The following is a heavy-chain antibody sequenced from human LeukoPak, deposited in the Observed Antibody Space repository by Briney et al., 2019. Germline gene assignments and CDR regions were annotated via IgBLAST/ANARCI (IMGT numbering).Heavy chain of an antibody. D-gene: IGHD3-10*01. CDR2: ISGSGGST. J-gene: IGHJ3*02. CDR1: GFTFSSYA. Sequence: TGGSLRLSCAASGFTFSSYAMSWVRQAPGKGLEWVSAISGSGGSTYYADSVKGRFTISRDNSKNTLYLQMNSLRAEDTAVYYCARELPLKVRGVIMSAFDIXXXGXMXTVSS. V-gene: IGHV3-23*01. CDR3: ARELPLKVRGVIMSAFDI.